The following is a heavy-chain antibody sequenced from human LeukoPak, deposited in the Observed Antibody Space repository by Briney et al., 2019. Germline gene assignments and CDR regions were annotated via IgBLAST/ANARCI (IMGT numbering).Heavy chain of an antibody. V-gene: IGHV1-69*04. CDR1: GGTFSSYA. J-gene: IGHJ4*02. D-gene: IGHD1-7*01. Sequence: SVKVSCTASGGTFSSYAISWVRQAPGQGLEWMGRIIPILGIANYAQKFQGRVTITADKSTSTAYMELSSLRSEDTAVYYCAREITGTRGVDYWGQGILVTVSS. CDR2: IIPILGIA. CDR3: AREITGTRGVDY.